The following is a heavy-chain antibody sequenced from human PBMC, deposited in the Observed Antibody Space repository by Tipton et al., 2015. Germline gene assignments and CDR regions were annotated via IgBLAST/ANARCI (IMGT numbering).Heavy chain of an antibody. CDR2: ISHSGNT. J-gene: IGHJ4*02. Sequence: TLSLTCAVSAYSISSDYYWGWIRQPPGKGLEWIGSISHSGNTYYTPSRKSRATISVDTSKNQFSLMLSSVTAADTAIYYCARSEVGDFDSWGQGTLVTVSS. CDR1: AYSISSDYY. CDR3: ARSEVGDFDS. D-gene: IGHD1-26*01. V-gene: IGHV4-38-2*01.